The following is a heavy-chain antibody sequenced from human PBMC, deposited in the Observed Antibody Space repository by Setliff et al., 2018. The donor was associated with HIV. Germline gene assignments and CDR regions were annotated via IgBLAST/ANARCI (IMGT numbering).Heavy chain of an antibody. D-gene: IGHD2-2*01. CDR3: ASDRRSRDGNRGAFDI. Sequence: GGSLRLSCAASGFTFSSYAMNWVRQAPGKGLEWVANIKQDGSEKYYVDSVKGRFTISRDNAKSSLYLQMDSLRVDDTAVYYCASDRRSRDGNRGAFDIWGQGTMVTVSS. CDR2: IKQDGSEK. CDR1: GFTFSSYA. J-gene: IGHJ3*02. V-gene: IGHV3-7*01.